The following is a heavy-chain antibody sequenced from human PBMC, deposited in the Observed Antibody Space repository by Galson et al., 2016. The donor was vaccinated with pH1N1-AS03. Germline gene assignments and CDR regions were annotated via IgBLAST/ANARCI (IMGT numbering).Heavy chain of an antibody. CDR1: GYTFTDHY. CDR2: INPNSGDT. Sequence: SVKVSCKASGYTFTDHYIHWVRQAPGQGLEWMGWINPNSGDTNNAQKFEGRVTMTRDTSISTAYMEVNRLISDDTAAYYCARDRTAAPSYYYYMDVWGKGTTVTVSS. J-gene: IGHJ6*03. V-gene: IGHV1-2*02. D-gene: IGHD6-13*01. CDR3: ARDRTAAPSYYYYMDV.